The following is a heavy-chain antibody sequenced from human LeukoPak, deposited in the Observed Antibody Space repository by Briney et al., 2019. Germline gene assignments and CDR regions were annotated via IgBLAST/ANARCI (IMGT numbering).Heavy chain of an antibody. CDR2: ISDSGTTI. J-gene: IGHJ5*02. CDR3: VRDHSGWSLDP. D-gene: IGHD6-19*01. V-gene: IGHV3-48*03. Sequence: GGSLRLSCAASGFTFSSYEMNWVRQAPGKGLEWVSYISDSGTTIYYADSVKGRFTISRDNAKSSLYLQMNSLRAEDTAVYYCVRDHSGWSLDPWGQGTLVTVSS. CDR1: GFTFSSYE.